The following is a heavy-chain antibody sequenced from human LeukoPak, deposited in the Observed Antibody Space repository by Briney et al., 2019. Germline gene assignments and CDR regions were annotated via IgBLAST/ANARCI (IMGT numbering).Heavy chain of an antibody. CDR3: ARAVGDFWSGYSAFDI. J-gene: IGHJ3*02. CDR2: SYYSGST. D-gene: IGHD3-3*01. CDR1: GGSISSGDYY. V-gene: IGHV4-30-4*08. Sequence: SQTLSLTCTVSGGSISSGDYYWSWIRQPPGKGLEWIGYSYYSGSTYYNPSLKSRVTISVDTSKNQFSLKLSSVTAADTAVYYCARAVGDFWSGYSAFDIWGQGTMVTVSS.